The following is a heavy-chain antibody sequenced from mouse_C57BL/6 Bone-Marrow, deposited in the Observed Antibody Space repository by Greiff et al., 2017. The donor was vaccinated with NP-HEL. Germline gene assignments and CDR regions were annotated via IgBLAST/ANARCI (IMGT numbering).Heavy chain of an antibody. D-gene: IGHD1-1*01. Sequence: VQLKESGGGLVQPKGSLKLSCAASGFSFNTYAMNWVRQAPGKGLEWVARIRSKSNNYATYYADSVKDRFTISRDDSESMLYLQMNNLKTEDTAMYYCVRTIYYYGSSYGYFDVWGTGTTVTVSS. CDR1: GFSFNTYA. CDR2: IRSKSNNYAT. V-gene: IGHV10-1*01. CDR3: VRTIYYYGSSYGYFDV. J-gene: IGHJ1*03.